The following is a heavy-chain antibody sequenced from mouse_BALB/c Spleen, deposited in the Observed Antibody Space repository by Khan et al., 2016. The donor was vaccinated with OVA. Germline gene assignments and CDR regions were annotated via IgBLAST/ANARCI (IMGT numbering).Heavy chain of an antibody. Sequence: EVELVESGGGLVKPGGSLKLSCAVSGFTFSTFAMSWVRQTPEKRLEWVATISSDGDYTFYPDIVTGRFTISRDNAKNTLYLQMSSLRSEDTAMYYCARSPYGNFAYWGQGILVTVSA. J-gene: IGHJ3*01. D-gene: IGHD2-1*01. V-gene: IGHV5-9-3*01. CDR2: ISSDGDYT. CDR3: ARSPYGNFAY. CDR1: GFTFSTFA.